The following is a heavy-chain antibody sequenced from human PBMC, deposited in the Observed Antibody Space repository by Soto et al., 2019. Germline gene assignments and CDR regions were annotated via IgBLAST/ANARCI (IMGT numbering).Heavy chain of an antibody. D-gene: IGHD4-17*01. J-gene: IGHJ6*02. CDR2: INPNSGGT. Sequence: GASVKVSCKASGYTFTGYYMHWVRQAPGQGLEWMGWINPNSGGTNYAQKFQGWVTMTRDTSISTAYMELSRLRSDDTAVYYCARGRVDYGDSKASHYYYYYGMDVWGQGTTVTVSS. V-gene: IGHV1-2*04. CDR3: ARGRVDYGDSKASHYYYYYGMDV. CDR1: GYTFTGYY.